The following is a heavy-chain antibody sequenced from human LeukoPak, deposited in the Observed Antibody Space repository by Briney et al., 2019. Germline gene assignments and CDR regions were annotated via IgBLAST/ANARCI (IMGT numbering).Heavy chain of an antibody. V-gene: IGHV3-53*01. Sequence: PGGSLRLSCAASGFTVSNNYMSWVRRAGGKGLEWVALIYSAGGTYYADSVKGRFTISRDNSKNTLHLQMNSLRAEDTAVYYCVRNSGELGAWGQGTLVTVSS. CDR1: GFTVSNNY. D-gene: IGHD2-21*01. J-gene: IGHJ5*02. CDR3: VRNSGELGA. CDR2: IYSAGGT.